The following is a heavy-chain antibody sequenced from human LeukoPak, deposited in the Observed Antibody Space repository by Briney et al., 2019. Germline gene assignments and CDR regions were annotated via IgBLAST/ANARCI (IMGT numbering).Heavy chain of an antibody. J-gene: IGHJ4*02. CDR3: ARDYDSSGLDY. CDR1: GFTFSSYA. V-gene: IGHV3-30*04. D-gene: IGHD3-22*01. Sequence: GGSLRLSCAASGFTFSSYAMHWVRQAPGKGLEWVAVISYDGSNKYYADSVKGRFTISRDNSKDTLYLQMNSLRAEDTAVYYCARDYDSSGLDYWGQGTLVTVSP. CDR2: ISYDGSNK.